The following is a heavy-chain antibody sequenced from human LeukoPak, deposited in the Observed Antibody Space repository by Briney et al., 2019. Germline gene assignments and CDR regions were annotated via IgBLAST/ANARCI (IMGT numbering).Heavy chain of an antibody. CDR2: IIPIFDTP. Sequence: SVKVSCKASGGTFSSYSITWVRQAPGQGLEWMAGIIPIFDTPNYAQKFQGRVTITADESTSTAYMELSSLRSEDTAVYYCARANYDIFTGYVNYYHYYYMDVWGKGTTVTVSS. D-gene: IGHD3-9*01. J-gene: IGHJ6*03. V-gene: IGHV1-69*13. CDR1: GGTFSSYS. CDR3: ARANYDIFTGYVNYYHYYYMDV.